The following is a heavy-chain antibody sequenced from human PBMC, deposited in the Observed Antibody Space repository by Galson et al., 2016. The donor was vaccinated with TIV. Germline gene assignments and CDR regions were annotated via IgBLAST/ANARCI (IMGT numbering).Heavy chain of an antibody. V-gene: IGHV3-23*01. J-gene: IGHJ4*02. CDR1: GFTFSSYA. CDR2: ISVSGIST. CDR3: VKDQRVPYSSGWYDY. Sequence: ASGFTFSSYAMSWVRQAPGKGLEWVSSISVSGISTYYADSVKGRFTISRDNSKNTLYLQMNSLRAEDTAVYYCVKDQRVPYSSGWYDYWGQGTLVTVSS. D-gene: IGHD6-19*01.